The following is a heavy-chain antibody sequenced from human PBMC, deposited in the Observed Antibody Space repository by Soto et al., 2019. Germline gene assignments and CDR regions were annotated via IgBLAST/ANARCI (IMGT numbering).Heavy chain of an antibody. D-gene: IGHD3-22*01. J-gene: IGHJ4*02. CDR2: IKSKTDGGTT. Sequence: GSLRLSCAASGFTFSNAWMNWVRQAPGKGLEWVGRIKSKTDGGTTDYAAPVKGRFTISRDDSKNTLYLQMNSLKTEDTAVYYCTTKTYYYDSSGYTIYFDYWGQGTLVTVSS. V-gene: IGHV3-15*07. CDR1: GFTFSNAW. CDR3: TTKTYYYDSSGYTIYFDY.